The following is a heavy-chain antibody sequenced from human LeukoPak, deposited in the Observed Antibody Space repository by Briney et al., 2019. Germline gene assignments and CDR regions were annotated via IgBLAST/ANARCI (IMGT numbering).Heavy chain of an antibody. CDR2: ISYDGSNK. Sequence: GGSLRLSCAASGFTFSSYAMHWVRQAPGKGLEWVAVISYDGSNKYYADSVKGRFTISRDNSKNTLYLQMNSLRAEDTAVYYCAANQGSGWLPDYWGQGTLVTVSS. V-gene: IGHV3-30-3*01. D-gene: IGHD6-19*01. CDR3: AANQGSGWLPDY. CDR1: GFTFSSYA. J-gene: IGHJ4*02.